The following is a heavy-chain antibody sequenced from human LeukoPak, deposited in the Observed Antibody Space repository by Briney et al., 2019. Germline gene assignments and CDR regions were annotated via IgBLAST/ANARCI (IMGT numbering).Heavy chain of an antibody. J-gene: IGHJ4*02. CDR1: GFTFSTYG. CDR3: ARESPWEGATGHFDY. CDR2: IRFDGINK. Sequence: GGSLRLSCAASGFTFSTYGIHWVRQAPGKGLEWVALIRFDGINKFYADSVKGRFTVSRDNSKNTVHLQMSSLRAEDTAVYYCARESPWEGATGHFDYWGQGTLVTVSS. D-gene: IGHD1-26*01. V-gene: IGHV3-30*02.